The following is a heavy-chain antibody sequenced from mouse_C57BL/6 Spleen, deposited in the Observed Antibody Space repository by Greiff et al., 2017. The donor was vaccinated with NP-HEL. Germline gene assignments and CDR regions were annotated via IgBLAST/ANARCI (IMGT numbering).Heavy chain of an antibody. D-gene: IGHD1-1*01. Sequence: DVMLVESGGGLVQPGGSMKLSCVASGFTFSNYWMNWVRQSPEKGLEWVAQIRLKSDNYATHYAESVKGRFTISRDDSKSSVYLQMNNLRAEDTGIYYCTAGYYGSGFAYWGQGTLVTVSA. CDR3: TAGYYGSGFAY. CDR2: IRLKSDNYAT. J-gene: IGHJ3*01. CDR1: GFTFSNYW. V-gene: IGHV6-3*01.